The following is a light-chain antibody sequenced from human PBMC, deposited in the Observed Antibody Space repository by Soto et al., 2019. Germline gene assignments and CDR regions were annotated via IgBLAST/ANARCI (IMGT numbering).Light chain of an antibody. J-gene: IGKJ2*01. CDR1: QNVLSD. CDR3: QQRSDWPPFT. Sequence: EILLTQSPATLSVSPGETATLSCRASQNVLSDLAWYQQKPGQAPRLLVYGATTRATDAPAKFRGRGSGTEFSLTISSLEPEDFAVYYCQQRSDWPPFTFGQGTKLEIK. V-gene: IGKV3-15*01. CDR2: GAT.